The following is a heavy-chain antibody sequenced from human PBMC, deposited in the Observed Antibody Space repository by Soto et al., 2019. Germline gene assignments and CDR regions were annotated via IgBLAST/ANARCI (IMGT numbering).Heavy chain of an antibody. Sequence: GTSVKVSCKASGYTFTGYDMHWVRQAPGQRLEWMGWINAGNGNTKYSQKFQGRVTITRDTSASTAYMELSSLRSEDTAVYYCARDRGLPAASVRWFDPWGQGTLVTVSS. CDR3: ARDRGLPAASVRWFDP. J-gene: IGHJ5*02. CDR1: GYTFTGYD. V-gene: IGHV1-3*01. CDR2: INAGNGNT. D-gene: IGHD2-2*01.